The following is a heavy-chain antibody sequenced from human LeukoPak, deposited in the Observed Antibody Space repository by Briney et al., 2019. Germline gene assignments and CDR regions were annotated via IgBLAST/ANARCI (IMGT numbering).Heavy chain of an antibody. D-gene: IGHD1-26*01. J-gene: IGHJ6*02. CDR3: ATPLPSVGGGSYQNYYYYYGMDV. V-gene: IGHV1-24*01. Sequence: ASVKAPCKVSGYTLTELSMHWVRQAPGKGLEWMGGFDPEDGETIYAQKFQGRVTMTEDTSTDTAYMELSSLRSEDTAVYYCATPLPSVGGGSYQNYYYYYGMDVWGQGTTVTVSS. CDR2: FDPEDGET. CDR1: GYTLTELS.